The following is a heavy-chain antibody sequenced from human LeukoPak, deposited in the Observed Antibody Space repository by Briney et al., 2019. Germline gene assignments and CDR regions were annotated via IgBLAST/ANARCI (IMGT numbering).Heavy chain of an antibody. CDR1: GGSFSGYY. Sequence: PSETLSLTCAVYGGSFSGYYWSWIRQPPGKGLEWIGYIYYSGSTYYNPSLKSRVTISVDTSKNQFSLKLSSVTAADTAVYYCARATLNLYYFDYWGQGTLVTVSS. J-gene: IGHJ4*02. CDR3: ARATLNLYYFDY. CDR2: IYYSGST. V-gene: IGHV4-34*01. D-gene: IGHD1-7*01.